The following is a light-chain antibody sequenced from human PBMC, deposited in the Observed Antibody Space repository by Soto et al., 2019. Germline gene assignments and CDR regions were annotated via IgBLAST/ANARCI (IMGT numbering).Light chain of an antibody. V-gene: IGLV2-14*01. CDR3: SSYTGSSTLYV. J-gene: IGLJ1*01. CDR2: EVT. CDR1: TSDIGAYDY. Sequence: QSALAQPASVSGSPGQSITIPCTGTTSDIGAYDYVSWYQQHPGKVPKLIIFEVTKRPSGFSSRFSGSKSGNTASLTISGLQAEDEADYYCSSYTGSSTLYVFGTGTKVTVL.